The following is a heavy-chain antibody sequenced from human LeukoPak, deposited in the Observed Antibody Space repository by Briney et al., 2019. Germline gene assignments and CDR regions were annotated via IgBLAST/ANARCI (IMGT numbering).Heavy chain of an antibody. CDR2: IIPIFGTA. J-gene: IGHJ4*01. Sequence: ASVKVSCKASGGTFSSYAISWVRQAPGQGLEWMGGIIPIFGTANYAQKFQGRVTITADESTRTAYMELSSLRSEDTAVYYCARDRDGWLRYFDYWGHGTLGTVSS. D-gene: IGHD5-24*01. V-gene: IGHV1-69*13. CDR1: GGTFSSYA. CDR3: ARDRDGWLRYFDY.